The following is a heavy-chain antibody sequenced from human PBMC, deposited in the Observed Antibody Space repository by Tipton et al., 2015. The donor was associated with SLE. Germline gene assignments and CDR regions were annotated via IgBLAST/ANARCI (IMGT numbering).Heavy chain of an antibody. CDR1: GGSISSYY. V-gene: IGHV4-59*01. CDR2: IYYRGST. CDR3: ARGYGGGGAFDI. J-gene: IGHJ3*02. Sequence: TLCLTCTVSGGSISSYYWSWIRQPPATALAWIGYIYYRGSTNYNPSLKSPVTISVDTSKNQFSLKLSSVTAADTAVYYCARGYGGGGAFDIWGQGTMVTVSS. D-gene: IGHD4-23*01.